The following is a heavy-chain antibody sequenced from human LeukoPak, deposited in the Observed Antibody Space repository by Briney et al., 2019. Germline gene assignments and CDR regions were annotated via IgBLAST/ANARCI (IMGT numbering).Heavy chain of an antibody. CDR3: ASTYGSGSYTLDY. J-gene: IGHJ4*02. Sequence: ASVKVSCKASGYTFTNYYIHWVRQAPGQGLEWMGIINPSGGSTNYLQKFQGRVTMTRDTSTSTVYMELSSLRSEDTAVYYCASTYGSGSYTLDYWGQGTLVTVSS. CDR1: GYTFTNYY. D-gene: IGHD3-10*01. CDR2: INPSGGST. V-gene: IGHV1-46*01.